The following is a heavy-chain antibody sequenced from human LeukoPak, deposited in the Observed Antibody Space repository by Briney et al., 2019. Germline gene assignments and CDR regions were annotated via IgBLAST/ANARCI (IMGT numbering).Heavy chain of an antibody. CDR1: GYTFTDYY. CDR3: VRANFLYCSSSTCLFDY. CDR2: INPNDGDT. J-gene: IGHJ4*02. D-gene: IGHD2-2*01. V-gene: IGHV1-2*02. Sequence: ASVKVSCKASGYTFTDYYMHWVRQAPGQGFEWMGWINPNDGDTNYAQKFQGRVTMTRDTSISTAHMEVSRLRSDDTAVYYCVRANFLYCSSSTCLFDYWGQGTLVTVSS.